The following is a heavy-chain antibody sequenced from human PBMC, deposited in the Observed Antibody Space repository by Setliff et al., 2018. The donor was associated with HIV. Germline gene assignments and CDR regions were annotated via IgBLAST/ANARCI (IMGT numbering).Heavy chain of an antibody. J-gene: IGHJ4*02. CDR1: GYSISSVFY. Sequence: SETLSLTCAVSGYSISSVFYWGWIRQPPGKGLEWIGSIYHSGSTYYNPSLRSRVTISVDTSKNQFSLKLSSVTAADTAVYYCFLFYDDRSGFYWDWGQGTPVTVSS. D-gene: IGHD3-22*01. CDR3: FLFYDDRSGFYWD. V-gene: IGHV4-38-2*01. CDR2: IYHSGST.